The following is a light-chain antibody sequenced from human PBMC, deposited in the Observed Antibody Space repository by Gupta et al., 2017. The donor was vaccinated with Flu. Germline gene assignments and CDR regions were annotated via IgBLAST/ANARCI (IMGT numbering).Light chain of an antibody. CDR1: DTRSKN. Sequence: SCALSQPLSVSVALVQTAKITCGGNDTRSKNVHWYQQKPGQAPMVVIYGDNNRTAWCPERFSGSNSVNTATLTISRAQAGDEGDYYCHVGYSDTEVFGGGTKLTVL. J-gene: IGLJ3*02. V-gene: IGLV3-9*01. CDR2: GDN. CDR3: HVGYSDTEV.